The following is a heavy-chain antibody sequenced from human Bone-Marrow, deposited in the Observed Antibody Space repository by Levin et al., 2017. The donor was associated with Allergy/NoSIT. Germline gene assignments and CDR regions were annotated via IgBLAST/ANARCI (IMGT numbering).Heavy chain of an antibody. D-gene: IGHD5-24*01. Sequence: SETLSLTCSVSGVSIKTYYWGWVRQPPGKGLEWIGYIHDSGTTKYNPSLKSRVSISIDMSKNQVSLQLSSVTGADTAVYFCAKFQVPNYYFYGMDIWGQGTTVTVSS. CDR1: GVSIKTYY. V-gene: IGHV4-59*01. CDR2: IHDSGTT. J-gene: IGHJ6*02. CDR3: AKFQVPNYYFYGMDI.